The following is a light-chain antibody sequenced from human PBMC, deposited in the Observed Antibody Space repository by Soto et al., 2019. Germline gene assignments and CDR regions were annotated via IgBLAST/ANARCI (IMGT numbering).Light chain of an antibody. CDR2: HAS. CDR1: QSVSRN. CDR3: QQYYNWPPWT. V-gene: IGKV3-15*01. Sequence: ETMMTQSPATLSVSPGERATLSCRASQSVSRNLAWFQQKPGQAPRLLIYHASNRATGIPDRFSGSGSGTEFTLTISSLQSEDFAVYYCQQYYNWPPWTFGQGTKVEI. J-gene: IGKJ1*01.